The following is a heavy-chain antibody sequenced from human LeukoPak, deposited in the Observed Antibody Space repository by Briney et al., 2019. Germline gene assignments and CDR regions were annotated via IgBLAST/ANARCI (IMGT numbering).Heavy chain of an antibody. CDR1: GGSFSGYY. Sequence: PSETLSLTCAVYGGSFSGYYWSWIRQPPGKGLEWIGEINHGGITNYNPSLKSRVTISVDTSKNQFSLNLSSVTAADTAVYYCARRGYYYGSGSYDYWGQGTLVTVSS. CDR3: ARRGYYYGSGSYDY. D-gene: IGHD3-10*01. V-gene: IGHV4-34*01. J-gene: IGHJ4*02. CDR2: INHGGIT.